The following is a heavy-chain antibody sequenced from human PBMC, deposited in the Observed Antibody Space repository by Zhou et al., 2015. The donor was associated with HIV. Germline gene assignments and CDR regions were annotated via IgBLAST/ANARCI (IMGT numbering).Heavy chain of an antibody. D-gene: IGHD2-15*01. CDR3: ARAIHREGLKKVVVVAATFSDAFDI. J-gene: IGHJ3*02. CDR2: IIPIFGTA. V-gene: IGHV1-69*01. Sequence: QVQLVQSGAEVKKPGSSVKVSCKASGGTFSSYAISWVRQAPGQGLEWMGGIIPIFGTANYAQKFQGRVTITADESTSTAYMELSSLRSEDTAVYYCARAIHREGLKKVVVVAATFSDAFDIWGQGTMVTVSS. CDR1: GGTFSSYA.